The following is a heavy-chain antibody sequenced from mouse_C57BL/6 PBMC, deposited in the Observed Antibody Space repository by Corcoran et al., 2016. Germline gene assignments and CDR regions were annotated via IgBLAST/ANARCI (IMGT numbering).Heavy chain of an antibody. CDR1: GYTFTNYG. CDR3: ASRNVSHYYGSKGFAY. CDR2: INTYSGVP. J-gene: IGHJ3*01. D-gene: IGHD1-1*01. V-gene: IGHV9-3*01. Sequence: QIQLVQSGPELKKPGETVKISCKASGYTFTNYGMSWVKQAPGKGLKWMGWINTYSGVPTYADDFKGRFAFSLETSASTAYLQINNHKNEDTAAYSCASRNVSHYYGSKGFAYWGQGTLVTVSA.